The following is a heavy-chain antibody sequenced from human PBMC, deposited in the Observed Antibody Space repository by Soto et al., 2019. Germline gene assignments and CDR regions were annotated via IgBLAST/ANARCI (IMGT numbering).Heavy chain of an antibody. D-gene: IGHD4-4*01. Sequence: QLQLQESGSGLVKPSQTLSLTCAVSGGSISSGGYSWSWIRQPPGKGLEWMGFIYHSGSTYYNPSLKSRVTISVDRSKNQFSLKLSSVTAADTAVYYCARFIEYSKRSWFDPWGQGTLVTVSS. V-gene: IGHV4-30-2*01. J-gene: IGHJ5*02. CDR3: ARFIEYSKRSWFDP. CDR2: IYHSGST. CDR1: GGSISSGGYS.